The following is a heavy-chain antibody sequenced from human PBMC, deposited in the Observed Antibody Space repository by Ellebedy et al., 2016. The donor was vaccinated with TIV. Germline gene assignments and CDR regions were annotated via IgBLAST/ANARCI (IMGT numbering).Heavy chain of an antibody. CDR1: GGSFSGHY. CDR3: ARHVPATATSFDY. V-gene: IGHV4-34*01. J-gene: IGHJ4*02. CDR2: INDSGTT. D-gene: IGHD2-15*01. Sequence: SQTPSLTCAAYGGSFSGHYWSWIRQPPGKGPEWIGAINDSGTTKYNPSLVSRVTISLDMPKNQFSLKLTSVTAADTAVYYCARHVPATATSFDYWGQGTLVTVSS.